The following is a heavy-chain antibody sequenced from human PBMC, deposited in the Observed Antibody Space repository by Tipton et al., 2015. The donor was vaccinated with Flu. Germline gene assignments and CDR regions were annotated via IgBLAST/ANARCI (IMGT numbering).Heavy chain of an antibody. CDR2: IYPAGGGI. V-gene: IGHV1-46*01. CDR3: ARDKGGGTYTFDV. CDR1: GYTFTSYN. Sequence: QLVQSGAEVKKPGASVKVSCKASGYTFTSYNMHWVRQAPGQGLEWMGIIYPAGGGISYAQKFQGRVIMTRDKSTGTVHMELSSLRSDDTAMYYSARDKGGGTYTFDVWSQGTMVTVSS. D-gene: IGHD1-1*01. J-gene: IGHJ3*01.